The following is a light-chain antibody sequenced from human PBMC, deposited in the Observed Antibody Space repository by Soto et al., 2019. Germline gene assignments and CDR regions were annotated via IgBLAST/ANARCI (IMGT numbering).Light chain of an antibody. J-gene: IGKJ1*01. CDR2: KAS. CDR1: QSISTW. Sequence: DIQMTQSPSTLSASVGDRVTITCRASQSISTWLAWYQQKPGKAPKLLIHKASTLYSGVSSRFSGSGSGTEFTLTISSLQPDDFATYYCQQYNSYRAFGQGTKVEIK. CDR3: QQYNSYRA. V-gene: IGKV1-5*03.